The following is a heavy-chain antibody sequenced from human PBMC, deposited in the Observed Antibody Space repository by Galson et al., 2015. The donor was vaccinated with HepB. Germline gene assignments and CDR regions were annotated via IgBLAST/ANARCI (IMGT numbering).Heavy chain of an antibody. D-gene: IGHD6-19*01. CDR2: ISYDGSNK. CDR3: ARSKTVADSNPGDFDY. V-gene: IGHV3-30*03. Sequence: SLRLSCAASGFTFSSYGMHWVRQAPGKGLEWVAVISYDGSNKYYADSVKGRFTISRDNSKNTLYLQMNSLRAEDTAVYYCARSKTVADSNPGDFDYWGPGTLGPVSS. J-gene: IGHJ4*02. CDR1: GFTFSSYG.